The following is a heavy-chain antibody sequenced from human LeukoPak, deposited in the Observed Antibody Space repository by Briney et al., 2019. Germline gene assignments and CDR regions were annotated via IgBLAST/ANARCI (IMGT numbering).Heavy chain of an antibody. CDR2: ISGSGGST. D-gene: IGHD6-13*01. V-gene: IGHV3-23*01. CDR3: ARESTAGYNSSSYGFRN. Sequence: PGGSLRLSCATSGFTFSSYAMSWVRQAPGKGLEWVSAISGSGGSTYYADSVKGRFTISRDNSKNTLYLQMNSLRVEDTAVYYCARESTAGYNSSSYGFRNWGQGTLVSVSS. J-gene: IGHJ1*01. CDR1: GFTFSSYA.